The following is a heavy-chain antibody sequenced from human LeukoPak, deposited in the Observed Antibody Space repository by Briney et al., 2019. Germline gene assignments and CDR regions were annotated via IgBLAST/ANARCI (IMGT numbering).Heavy chain of an antibody. CDR1: GFTFSSYA. Sequence: GGSLRLSCAASGFTFSSYAMHWVRQAPGKGLEWVAVISYDGSNKYYADSVKGRFTISRDNSKNTLYLQMNSLRAEDTAVYYCARGLVVVVAASNNWFDPWGQGTLVTVSS. V-gene: IGHV3-30-3*01. D-gene: IGHD2-15*01. CDR3: ARGLVVVVAASNNWFDP. J-gene: IGHJ5*02. CDR2: ISYDGSNK.